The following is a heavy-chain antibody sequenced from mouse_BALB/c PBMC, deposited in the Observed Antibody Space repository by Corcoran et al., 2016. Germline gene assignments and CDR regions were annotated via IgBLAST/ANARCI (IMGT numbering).Heavy chain of an antibody. J-gene: IGHJ4*01. CDR3: ARAPLHYYALDY. CDR1: GYTFTNYG. CDR2: INTYTGEP. V-gene: IGHV9-3-1*01. D-gene: IGHD6-1*01. Sequence: QIQLVQPGPELKKPGETVKISCKASGYTFTNYGMNWVKQAPGKGLKWMGWINTYTGEPTYADDFKGRFAFSLETSASTAYLQINNLKNEDTATYFCARAPLHYYALDYWGQGTSVTVSS.